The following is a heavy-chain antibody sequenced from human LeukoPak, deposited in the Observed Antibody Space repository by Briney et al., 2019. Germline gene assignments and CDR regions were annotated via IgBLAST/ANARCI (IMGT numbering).Heavy chain of an antibody. V-gene: IGHV4-59*12. CDR3: AKSNGYGLIDI. J-gene: IGHJ3*02. CDR1: GGSINSYY. Sequence: PSETLSLTCTVSGGSINSYYWSWIRQPPGKGLQWIGCIHYSGSTNYNPSLKSRVTISLDTSRNQFSLKLNSVTAADTAVYYCAKSNGYGLIDIWGQGTMVTVSS. CDR2: IHYSGST. D-gene: IGHD3-22*01.